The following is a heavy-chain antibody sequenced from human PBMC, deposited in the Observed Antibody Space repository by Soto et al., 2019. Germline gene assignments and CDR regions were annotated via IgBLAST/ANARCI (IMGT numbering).Heavy chain of an antibody. Sequence: SETLSLTCSVSGGSISSHYWSWIRQPPGKGLEWIGYIYYSGSTNYNPPLKSRVTISLDTSKNQFSLKLSSVTAADTAVYYCARGAPGNLIPFGYWGQGTLVTVSS. J-gene: IGHJ4*02. CDR3: ARGAPGNLIPFGY. V-gene: IGHV4-59*11. CDR1: GGSISSHY. CDR2: IYYSGST. D-gene: IGHD2-21*01.